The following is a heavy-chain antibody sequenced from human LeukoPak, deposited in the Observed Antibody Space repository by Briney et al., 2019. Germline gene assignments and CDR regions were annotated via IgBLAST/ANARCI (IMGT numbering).Heavy chain of an antibody. Sequence: SETLSLTCAVYGGSFSGYYWSWIRQPPGKGLEWIGEINHSGSTNYNPSLKSRVTISVDTSKNQFSLKLSSVTAADTAVYYCARGRSGSYWGQGTLVTVSS. CDR1: GGSFSGYY. J-gene: IGHJ4*02. V-gene: IGHV4-34*01. D-gene: IGHD1-26*01. CDR2: INHSGST. CDR3: ARGRSGSY.